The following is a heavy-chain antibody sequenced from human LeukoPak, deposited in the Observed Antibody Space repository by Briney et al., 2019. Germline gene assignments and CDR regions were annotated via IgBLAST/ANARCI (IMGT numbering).Heavy chain of an antibody. CDR2: ISSSGSTI. V-gene: IGHV3-48*03. D-gene: IGHD3-16*02. Sequence: GGSLRLSCAASGFTFSSYEMNWVRQAPGKGLEWVSYISSSGSTIYYADSVKGRFTISRDNAKNSLYLQMNGLRAEDTAVYYCAREVWGSYREIDYWGQGTLVTVSS. CDR1: GFTFSSYE. CDR3: AREVWGSYREIDY. J-gene: IGHJ4*02.